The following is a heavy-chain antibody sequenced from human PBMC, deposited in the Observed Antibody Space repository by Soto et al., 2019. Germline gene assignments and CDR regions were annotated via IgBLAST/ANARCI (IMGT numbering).Heavy chain of an antibody. J-gene: IGHJ4*02. D-gene: IGHD2-21*01. CDR2: IHYSGST. V-gene: IGHV4-59*02. CDR1: GGSVSSYY. Sequence: SETLSLTCTVSGGSVSSYYWSWIRQPPGKGLEWIGYIHYSGSTSNPSLKSRVTVSVDASKNQVSLKLSSVTAADTAVYYCAREEVVRYFGVWGQGTLVTVSS. CDR3: AREEVVRYFGV.